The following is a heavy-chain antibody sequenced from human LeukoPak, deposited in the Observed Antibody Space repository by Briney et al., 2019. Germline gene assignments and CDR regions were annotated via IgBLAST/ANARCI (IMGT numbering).Heavy chain of an antibody. J-gene: IGHJ4*02. CDR3: ASVRYCSSTSCYWGAFDY. V-gene: IGHV3-33*01. D-gene: IGHD2-2*01. CDR1: GFTFSSYD. Sequence: GGSLRLSCAASGFTFSSYDMHWVRQAPGKGLEWVAVIWYDGSNKYYADSVKGRFTISRDNSKNTLCLQMDSLRVEDTAVYYCASVRYCSSTSCYWGAFDYWGQGTLVTVSS. CDR2: IWYDGSNK.